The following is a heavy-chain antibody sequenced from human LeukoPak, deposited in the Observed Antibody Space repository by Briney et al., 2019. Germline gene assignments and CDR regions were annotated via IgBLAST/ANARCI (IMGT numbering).Heavy chain of an antibody. CDR2: ISAYNGNT. CDR1: GYTFTSYD. J-gene: IGHJ5*02. Sequence: ASVKVSCKASGYTFTSYDINWVRQATGQGLEWMGWISAYNGNTNYAQKLQGRVTMTTDTSTSTAYMELRSLRSDDTAVYYCARDRSSSGFDPWGQGTLVTVSS. CDR3: ARDRSSSGFDP. V-gene: IGHV1-18*01. D-gene: IGHD6-6*01.